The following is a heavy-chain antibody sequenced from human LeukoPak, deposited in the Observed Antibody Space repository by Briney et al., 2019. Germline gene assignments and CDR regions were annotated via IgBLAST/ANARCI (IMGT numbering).Heavy chain of an antibody. D-gene: IGHD4-17*01. Sequence: SETLSLTCAVSGGSISSGGYSWSWIRQPPGKGLEWIGYIYYSGSTNYNPSLKSRVTISVDTSKNQFSLKLSSVTAADTAVYYCARHSDYGDYFDYWGQGTLVTVSS. CDR3: ARHSDYGDYFDY. J-gene: IGHJ4*02. V-gene: IGHV4-61*08. CDR1: GGSISSGGYS. CDR2: IYYSGST.